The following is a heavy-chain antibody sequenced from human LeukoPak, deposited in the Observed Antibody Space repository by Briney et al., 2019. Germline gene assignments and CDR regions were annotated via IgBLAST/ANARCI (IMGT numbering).Heavy chain of an antibody. CDR1: SYSISSGYY. Sequence: SETLSLTCTVSSYSISSGYYWGWIRQPPGKGLEWIATIYHSGSTYYNPSLQSRVAISVDTSKNQFTLRLRSVTAADTAVYYCARDYIMFDYYYMDVWGRGTTVTVSS. V-gene: IGHV4-38-2*02. CDR2: IYHSGST. J-gene: IGHJ6*03. D-gene: IGHD2-8*01. CDR3: ARDYIMFDYYYMDV.